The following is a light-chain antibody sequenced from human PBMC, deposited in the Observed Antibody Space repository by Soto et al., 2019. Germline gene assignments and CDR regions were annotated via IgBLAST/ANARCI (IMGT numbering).Light chain of an antibody. J-gene: IGKJ3*01. CDR2: TVS. V-gene: IGKV1-12*01. CDR3: QQGKTFPFT. Sequence: IQMTQSPSSVSASVGDTVNLSCQTSNGVSGWLAWYQQKPGKAPTLLIYTVSNLQSGVPSRFIGSGSGTDFSLTSTNLQPEYFATYLCQQGKTFPFTFGPGTKVEVK. CDR1: NGVSGW.